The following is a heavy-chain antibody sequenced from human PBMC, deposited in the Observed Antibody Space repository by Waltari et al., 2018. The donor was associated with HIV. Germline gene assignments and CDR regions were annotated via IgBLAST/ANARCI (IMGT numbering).Heavy chain of an antibody. J-gene: IGHJ5*02. D-gene: IGHD6-19*01. CDR1: GYTFTSYD. Sequence: QVQLVQSGAEVKKPGASVKVSCKASGYTFTSYDINWVRQATVQGLEWMGWMNPNIGNTGYAQKFQGRVTMTRNTSISTAYMELSSLRSEDTAVYYCARGDSNYQQWLVLEYNWCDPWGQGTLVTVSS. V-gene: IGHV1-8*01. CDR3: ARGDSNYQQWLVLEYNWCDP. CDR2: MNPNIGNT.